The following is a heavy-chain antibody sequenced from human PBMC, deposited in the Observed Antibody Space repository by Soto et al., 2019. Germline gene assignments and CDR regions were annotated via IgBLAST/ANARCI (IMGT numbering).Heavy chain of an antibody. CDR2: IYYSGST. CDR1: GGSISSISYS. D-gene: IGHD3-10*01. Sequence: SETLSLTCTVFGGSISSISYSWIWIRQHPGKGLEWIGYIYYSGSTNYNPSLKSRVTISVDTSKNQFSLKLSSVTAADTAVYYCTSKFGQLLADAFDIWGQGTMVTVSS. CDR3: TSKFGQLLADAFDI. V-gene: IGHV4-61*05. J-gene: IGHJ3*02.